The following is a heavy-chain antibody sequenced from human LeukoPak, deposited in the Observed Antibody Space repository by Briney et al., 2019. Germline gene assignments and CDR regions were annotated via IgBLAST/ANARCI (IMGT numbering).Heavy chain of an antibody. CDR3: ARDGVGGAGGWYLNNDY. V-gene: IGHV3-30*02. D-gene: IGHD6-19*01. Sequence: GGSLRLSCAASGFTFSSYGMHWVRQAPGKGLEWVAFIRYDGSNKYYADSVKGRFTISRDNAKNSLYLQMNSLRVEDTAVYYCARDGVGGAGGWYLNNDYWGQGTLVTVSS. J-gene: IGHJ4*02. CDR2: IRYDGSNK. CDR1: GFTFSSYG.